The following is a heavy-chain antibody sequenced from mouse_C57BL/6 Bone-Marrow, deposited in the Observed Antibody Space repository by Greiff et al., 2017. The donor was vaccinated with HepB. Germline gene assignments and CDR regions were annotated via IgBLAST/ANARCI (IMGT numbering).Heavy chain of an antibody. CDR3: ARSRRLAMDY. V-gene: IGHV2-5*01. Sequence: VQLQQSGPGLVQPSQCLSITCTVSGFSLTSYGVHWVRQSPGKGLEWLGVIWRGGSTDYNAASMSRLSITKDNTKSQVFFKMNSLQADDTAIYYCARSRRLAMDYWGQGTSVTVSS. CDR1: GFSLTSYG. CDR2: IWRGGST. J-gene: IGHJ4*01.